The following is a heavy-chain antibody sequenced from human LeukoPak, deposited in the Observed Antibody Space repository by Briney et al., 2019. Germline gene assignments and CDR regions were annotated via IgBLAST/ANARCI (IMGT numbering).Heavy chain of an antibody. Sequence: ASVKVSCKASGYTFTGYYMHWVRQAPGQGLEWMGRINPNSGGTNYAQKFQGRVTMTRDTSISTAYMELSRLRSDYTAVYYCARGMIGYQLLTVDYWGQGTLVTVSS. CDR2: INPNSGGT. V-gene: IGHV1-2*06. CDR1: GYTFTGYY. CDR3: ARGMIGYQLLTVDY. D-gene: IGHD2-2*01. J-gene: IGHJ4*02.